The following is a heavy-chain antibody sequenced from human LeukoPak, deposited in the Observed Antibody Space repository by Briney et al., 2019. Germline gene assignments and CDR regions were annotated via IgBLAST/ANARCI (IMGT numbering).Heavy chain of an antibody. Sequence: GGSLRLSCAASGFTFSSYWMHWVRQDPGKGLVWVSRINTDGSSTNYADSVKGRFTISRDNAKNSLYLQMNSLRAEDTALYYCAKDKRGYYDSSGYYDYWGQGTLVTVSS. D-gene: IGHD3-22*01. CDR1: GFTFSSYW. J-gene: IGHJ4*02. CDR3: AKDKRGYYDSSGYYDY. V-gene: IGHV3-74*01. CDR2: INTDGSST.